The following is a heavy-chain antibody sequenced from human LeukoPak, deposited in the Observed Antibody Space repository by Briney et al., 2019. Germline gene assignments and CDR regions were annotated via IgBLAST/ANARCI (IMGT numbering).Heavy chain of an antibody. D-gene: IGHD3-10*01. CDR3: ARESWNYGSGSLYYYYYMDV. V-gene: IGHV4-59*01. CDR1: GGSISSYY. CDR2: IYYSGST. Sequence: SETLSLTCTVSGGSISSYYWSWIRQPPGKGLEWIGYIYYSGSTNYNPSLKSRVTIAVDTSKNQFSQKLSSVTAADTAVYYCARESWNYGSGSLYYYYYMDVWGKGTTVTVSS. J-gene: IGHJ6*03.